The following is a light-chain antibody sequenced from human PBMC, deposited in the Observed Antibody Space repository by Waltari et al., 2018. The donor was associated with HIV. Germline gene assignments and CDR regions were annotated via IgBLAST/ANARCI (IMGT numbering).Light chain of an antibody. V-gene: IGLV2-8*01. Sequence: SALTQPPSASGSPGQSVTISCTGTSSDVGGYNYVSWYQQHQGKAPKLMIYEINKRPAGVPDRCSGSKSGYTASLTVTGLQAEDEADYYCSSYAGSNNRVFGGGTKLTVL. CDR2: EIN. CDR3: SSYAGSNNRV. J-gene: IGLJ2*01. CDR1: SSDVGGYNY.